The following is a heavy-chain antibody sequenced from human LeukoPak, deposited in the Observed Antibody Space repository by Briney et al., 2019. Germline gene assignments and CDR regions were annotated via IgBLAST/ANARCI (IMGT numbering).Heavy chain of an antibody. D-gene: IGHD3-22*01. V-gene: IGHV1-46*01. Sequence: PRASVKVSCKASGYTFTSYYMHWVRQAPGQGLEWMGIINPSGGSTSYAQKFQGRVTMTRDTSTSTVYMELSSLRSEDTAVYYCAREAKPGRDYYDSSGSPPILTGDYWGQGTLVTVSS. CDR2: INPSGGST. CDR1: GYTFTSYY. CDR3: AREAKPGRDYYDSSGSPPILTGDY. J-gene: IGHJ4*02.